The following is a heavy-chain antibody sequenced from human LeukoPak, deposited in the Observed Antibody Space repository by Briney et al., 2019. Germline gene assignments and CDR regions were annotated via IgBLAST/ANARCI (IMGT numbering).Heavy chain of an antibody. V-gene: IGHV3-13*01. CDR3: ARGSGTGWFIKGYFDY. Sequence: GGSLRLSCAASGFSFSSYDMHWVSQAPGKGLEWVSGIGTYADTDYQDSVKARFTISRENAKNSFYLQMNRLSADDTAVYYCARGSGTGWFIKGYFDYWGQGILVTVSS. CDR1: GFSFSSYD. J-gene: IGHJ4*02. D-gene: IGHD6-19*01. CDR2: IGTYADT.